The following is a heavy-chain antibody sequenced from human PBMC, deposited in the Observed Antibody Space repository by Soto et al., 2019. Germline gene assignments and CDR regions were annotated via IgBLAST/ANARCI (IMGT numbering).Heavy chain of an antibody. D-gene: IGHD2-21*02. CDR3: ERLAYCGGDCYNAFGI. J-gene: IGHJ3*02. V-gene: IGHV1-69*01. CDR2: IIPIFGTA. Sequence: RSLHQSNRQGLEWMGGIIPIFGTANYAQKFQGRVTITADESTSTAYMELSSLRSEDTAVYYCERLAYCGGDCYNAFGIWGQGIMVTVSS.